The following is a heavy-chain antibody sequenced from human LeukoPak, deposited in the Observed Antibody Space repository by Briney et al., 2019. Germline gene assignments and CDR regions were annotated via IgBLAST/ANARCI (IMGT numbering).Heavy chain of an antibody. Sequence: GGSLRLSCAASGFTFDDYWMSWVRQAPGQGLEWVANINQDGSERYYLDSAKGRFTISRDNARNSLYLQVNSLRAEDTAAYYCARGGTSGYSSTRHFWGGNYYFDYWGQGSLVTVSS. J-gene: IGHJ4*02. CDR2: INQDGSER. V-gene: IGHV3-7*01. CDR3: ARGGTSGYSSTRHFWGGNYYFDY. CDR1: GFTFDDYW. D-gene: IGHD2-2*01.